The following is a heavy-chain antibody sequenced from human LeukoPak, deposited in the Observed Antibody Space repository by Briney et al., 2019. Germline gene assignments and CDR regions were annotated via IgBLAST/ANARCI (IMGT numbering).Heavy chain of an antibody. CDR1: GFTFSSYG. Sequence: PGGSLRLSCAASGFTFSSYGMHWVRQAPGKGLEWVAVIWYDGSNKYYADSVKGRFTISRDNSKNTLYLQMNSLRAEDTAVYHCATSGSYYYDTSGYFHYWGQGTLVTVSS. D-gene: IGHD3-22*01. V-gene: IGHV3-33*01. J-gene: IGHJ4*02. CDR2: IWYDGSNK. CDR3: ATSGSYYYDTSGYFHY.